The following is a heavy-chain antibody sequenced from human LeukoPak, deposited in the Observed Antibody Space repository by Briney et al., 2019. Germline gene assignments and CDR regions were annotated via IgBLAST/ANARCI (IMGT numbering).Heavy chain of an antibody. D-gene: IGHD4-23*01. V-gene: IGHV4-59*01. CDR2: IYYSGST. J-gene: IGHJ4*02. CDR1: GVSISSYY. CDR3: ARLSYGGNGRFFDY. Sequence: SETLSLTCTVSGVSISSYYWSWIRQPPGKGLEWIGYIYYSGSTNYNPSLKSRVTISVDTSKNQFSLKLSSVTAADTAVYYCARLSYGGNGRFFDYWGQGTLVTVSS.